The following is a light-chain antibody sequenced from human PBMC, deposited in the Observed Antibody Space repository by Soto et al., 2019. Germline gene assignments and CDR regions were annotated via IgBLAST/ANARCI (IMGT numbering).Light chain of an antibody. J-gene: IGKJ2*01. CDR1: QSVTSA. CDR2: DVS. V-gene: IGKV3-11*01. Sequence: EIVLTQSPATLSLSPGDRATLSCRASQSVTSALAWFQQKPGQAPRLLIYDVSRRATGIPARFSGSGSGTDFTLTINSLEPEDFAVYYCQQYNNWPPYTFGQGTKLEIK. CDR3: QQYNNWPPYT.